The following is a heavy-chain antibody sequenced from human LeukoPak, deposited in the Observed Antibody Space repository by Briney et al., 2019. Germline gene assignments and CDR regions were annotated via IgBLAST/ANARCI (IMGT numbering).Heavy chain of an antibody. CDR2: ISGDT. CDR3: ASQTKYYYGSGSYWGAFDI. J-gene: IGHJ3*02. Sequence: TGGSLRLSCAASGFTSDDHAMHWVRQAPGKGLEWVSLISGDTYYADSVKGRFTISRDNSKNSLYLQMNSLRTDDTALYSCASQTKYYYGSGSYWGAFDIWGQGTMVTVSS. V-gene: IGHV3-43*02. CDR1: GFTSDDHA. D-gene: IGHD3-10*01.